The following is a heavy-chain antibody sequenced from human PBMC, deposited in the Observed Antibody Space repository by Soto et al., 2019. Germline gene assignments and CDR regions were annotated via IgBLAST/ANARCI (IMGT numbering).Heavy chain of an antibody. D-gene: IGHD3-22*01. CDR3: ARIKRLITMIVAGDAFDI. V-gene: IGHV3-11*03. CDR1: AFTFSDYY. J-gene: IGHJ3*02. CDR2: ISSSSSYT. Sequence: PGGSLRLSCAASAFTFSDYYMSWIRQAPGKGLQWVSFISSSSSYTNYADSVRGRFTISRDNAKNSLYLQMSSLRAEDTAVYYCARIKRLITMIVAGDAFDIWGQGTMVTVSS.